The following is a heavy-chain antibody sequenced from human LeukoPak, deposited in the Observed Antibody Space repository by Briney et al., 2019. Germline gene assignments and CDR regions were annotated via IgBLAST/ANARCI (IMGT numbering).Heavy chain of an antibody. D-gene: IGHD3-16*01. CDR1: GYTFTSYY. CDR3: ARGGLRFSYYYYYMDV. Sequence: ASVKVSCKASGYTFTSYYMHWVRQAPGQGLEWMGWMNPNSGNTGYAQKFQGRVTITRNTSISTAYMELSSLRSEDTAVYYCARGGLRFSYYYYYMDVWGKGTTVTVSS. J-gene: IGHJ6*03. CDR2: MNPNSGNT. V-gene: IGHV1-8*03.